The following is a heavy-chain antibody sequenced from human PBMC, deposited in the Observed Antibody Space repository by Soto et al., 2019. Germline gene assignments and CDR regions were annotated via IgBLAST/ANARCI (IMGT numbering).Heavy chain of an antibody. CDR2: INHSGST. J-gene: IGHJ4*02. V-gene: IGHV4-34*01. Sequence: PLETLSLTCAVYGGSFSGYYWSWIRQPPGKGLEWIGEINHSGSTNYNPSLKSRVTISVDTSKNQFSLKLSSVTAADTAVYYCAGPYGDYDYWGQGTLVTVSS. CDR3: AGPYGDYDY. D-gene: IGHD4-17*01. CDR1: GGSFSGYY.